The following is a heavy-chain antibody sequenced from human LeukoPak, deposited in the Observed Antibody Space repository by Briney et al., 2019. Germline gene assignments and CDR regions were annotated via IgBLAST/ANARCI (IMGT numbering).Heavy chain of an antibody. Sequence: GGSLRLSCTGSGSTVSGFWMHWVRQAPGQGLVWVAHINTDGSSTNYADSVRGRFTISRDNAKNTLYLQLNSLRADDTAMYYCLRGLSGDSKFDYWGQGTLVSVSS. CDR1: GSTVSGFW. CDR2: INTDGSST. D-gene: IGHD2-15*01. J-gene: IGHJ4*02. CDR3: LRGLSGDSKFDY. V-gene: IGHV3-74*01.